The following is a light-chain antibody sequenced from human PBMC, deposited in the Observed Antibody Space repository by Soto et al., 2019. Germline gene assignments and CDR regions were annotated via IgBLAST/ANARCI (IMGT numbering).Light chain of an antibody. J-gene: IGKJ5*01. Sequence: EIVLTQSPGTLSLSPGERATLSCRASQSVRSTYLAWYQQKPGQAPRLLIHGASSRATGIPDRFSGSGSGTGFTLTISRLEPEDFAVYYCQQYGSSLSITFGQGTRLEIK. CDR1: QSVRSTY. CDR3: QQYGSSLSIT. CDR2: GAS. V-gene: IGKV3-20*01.